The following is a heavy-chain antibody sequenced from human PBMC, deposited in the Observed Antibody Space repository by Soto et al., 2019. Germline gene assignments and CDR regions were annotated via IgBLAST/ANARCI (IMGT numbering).Heavy chain of an antibody. CDR2: ISGRGGST. V-gene: IGHV3-23*01. CDR3: AKDIDYSNYKSLAYYYMDV. D-gene: IGHD4-4*01. J-gene: IGHJ6*03. Sequence: GGSLRLSCAASGFTFSSYAMSWVRQAPGKGLEWVSAISGRGGSTYYADSVKGRFTISRDNSKNTLYLQMNSLRAEDTAVYYCAKDIDYSNYKSLAYYYMDVWGKGTTVTVSS. CDR1: GFTFSSYA.